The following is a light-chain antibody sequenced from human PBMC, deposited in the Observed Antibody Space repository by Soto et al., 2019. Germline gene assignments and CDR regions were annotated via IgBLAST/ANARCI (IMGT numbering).Light chain of an antibody. Sequence: EIVLTQSPGTLSLSPGDRLTLSCRASQSVSSGYLAWYQQKPGQAPRLLIYGASSRATGIPDRFSGSGSGTDFPLTISRLEPEDFAVYYCQHYDSSTLFTFGPGTKVDMK. J-gene: IGKJ3*01. CDR1: QSVSSGY. CDR3: QHYDSSTLFT. CDR2: GAS. V-gene: IGKV3-20*01.